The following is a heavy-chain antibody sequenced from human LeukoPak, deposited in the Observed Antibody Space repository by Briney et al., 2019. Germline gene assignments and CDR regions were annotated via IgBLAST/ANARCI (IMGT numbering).Heavy chain of an antibody. CDR2: IWYDGSNK. D-gene: IGHD3-10*01. J-gene: IGHJ4*02. V-gene: IGHV3-33*01. Sequence: GGSLRLSRAASGFTFSSYGMYWVRQAPGKGLEWVAVIWYDGSNKYYADSVKGRFTISRDNSKNTLYLQMNSLRADDTAVYYCARNKHYYGSGSYYYYFDYWGQGTLVTVSS. CDR3: ARNKHYYGSGSYYYYFDY. CDR1: GFTFSSYG.